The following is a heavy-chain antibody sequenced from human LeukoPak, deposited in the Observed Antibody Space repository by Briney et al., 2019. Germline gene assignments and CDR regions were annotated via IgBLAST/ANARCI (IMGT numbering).Heavy chain of an antibody. CDR2: IGSDGDR. D-gene: IGHD5-12*01. J-gene: IGHJ4*02. CDR3: AKSAGVATIYFDS. CDR1: GFAFRSYA. Sequence: GGSLRLSCTASGFAFRSYAMAWVRKAPGKGLEGVAAIGSDGDRVHEDSVKGRFTISRDNSKSTLYLQMDNLRAEDTAVYFCAKSAGVATIYFDSWGQGALVTVSS. V-gene: IGHV3-23*01.